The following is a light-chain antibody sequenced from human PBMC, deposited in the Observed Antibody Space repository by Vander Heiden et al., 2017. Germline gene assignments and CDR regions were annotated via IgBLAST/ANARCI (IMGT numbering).Light chain of an antibody. CDR3: MQALETPFT. CDR2: LGS. CDR1: QSLLHSNGHNY. J-gene: IGKJ3*01. Sequence: DIVMTQSPLSLPVTPGEPASISCRPSQSLLHSNGHNYLDWYLQKPGQSPQLLIYLGSNRASGVPDRFSGSGSGTDFTLKVSRVEAEDVGVYYCMQALETPFTFGPGTKVDIK. V-gene: IGKV2-28*01.